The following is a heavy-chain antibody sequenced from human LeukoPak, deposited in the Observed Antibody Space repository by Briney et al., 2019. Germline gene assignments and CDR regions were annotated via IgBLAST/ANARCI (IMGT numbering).Heavy chain of an antibody. D-gene: IGHD7-27*01. Sequence: GGSLRLSCSASGFTFSSYAIHWVRQAPGKGLEYVSGISRNGGNTYNANSLKGRITISRDNSKNTVDLQMSSLRTEDTPVYYCVKRTGLYFDYWGQGTLVTVSS. CDR2: ISRNGGNT. CDR3: VKRTGLYFDY. V-gene: IGHV3-64D*09. CDR1: GFTFSSYA. J-gene: IGHJ4*02.